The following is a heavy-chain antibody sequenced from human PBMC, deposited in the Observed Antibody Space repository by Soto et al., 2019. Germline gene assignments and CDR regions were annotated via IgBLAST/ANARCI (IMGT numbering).Heavy chain of an antibody. J-gene: IGHJ4*02. CDR2: IWYDGSNK. D-gene: IGHD4-17*01. V-gene: IGHV3-33*01. CDR1: GFTFSSYG. Sequence: GGSVRLSCASSGFTFSSYGMHWVRQAPGKGLEWVAVIWYDGSNKYYADSGKGRFTISRDNSKNTLYLKMNSLRAEDTAVYYCARDRFRMTTDGYYFDYWGQGTLVTVSS. CDR3: ARDRFRMTTDGYYFDY.